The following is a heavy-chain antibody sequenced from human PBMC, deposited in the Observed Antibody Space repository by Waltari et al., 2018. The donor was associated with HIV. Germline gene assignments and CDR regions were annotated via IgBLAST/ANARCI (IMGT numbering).Heavy chain of an antibody. CDR3: ARAAYSSGWYRGYFDY. CDR1: GGSISSGSYY. D-gene: IGHD6-19*01. J-gene: IGHJ4*02. V-gene: IGHV4-61*02. CDR2: INTSGGT. Sequence: QVQLQESGPGLVKPSQTLSLTCTVSGGSISSGSYYWSWIRQPAGKGLEWIGRINTSGGTNYNPSRKSRVTISVDTSKNQFSLKLSSVTAADTAVYYCARAAYSSGWYRGYFDYWGQGTLVTVSS.